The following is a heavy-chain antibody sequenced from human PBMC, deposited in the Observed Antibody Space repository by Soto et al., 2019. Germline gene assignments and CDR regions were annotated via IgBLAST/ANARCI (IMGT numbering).Heavy chain of an antibody. CDR1: GYTFTGYF. J-gene: IGHJ5*02. D-gene: IGHD5-12*01. CDR3: ARGGATILAYIP. V-gene: IGHV1-2*02. CDR2: INPNSGVT. Sequence: ASVKVSCKASGYTFTGYFMHWVRQAPGQGLEWMGYINPNSGVTKYAQKFQGRVTLTRDTSINTAYMEMTMLTSDDTAVYYCARGGATILAYIPRGQGTLVIVSS.